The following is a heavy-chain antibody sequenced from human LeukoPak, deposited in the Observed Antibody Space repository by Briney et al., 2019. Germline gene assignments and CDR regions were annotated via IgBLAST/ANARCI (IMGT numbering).Heavy chain of an antibody. V-gene: IGHV1-8*01. J-gene: IGHJ3*02. CDR3: ARVGKGDSSGYYFGAFDI. CDR2: MNPNSGNT. Sequence: ASVKVSCKASGGTFTSYDINWVRQATGQGLEWMGWMNPNSGNTGYAQKFQGRVTMTRNTSISTAYMELSSLRSEDTAVYYCARVGKGDSSGYYFGAFDIWGQGTMVTVSS. CDR1: GGTFTSYD. D-gene: IGHD3-22*01.